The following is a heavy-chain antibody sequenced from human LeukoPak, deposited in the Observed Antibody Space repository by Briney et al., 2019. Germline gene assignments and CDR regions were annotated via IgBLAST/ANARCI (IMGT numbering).Heavy chain of an antibody. V-gene: IGHV1-69*13. Sequence: ASVKVSCKASGGTFSSYAISWVRQAPGQGLEWMGGIIPIFGTANYAQKFQGRVTITADESTSTAYMELSSLRSEDTAVYYCATAAGMVPVDAFDIWGQGTMVTVSS. D-gene: IGHD6-13*01. CDR1: GGTFSSYA. CDR3: ATAAGMVPVDAFDI. J-gene: IGHJ3*02. CDR2: IIPIFGTA.